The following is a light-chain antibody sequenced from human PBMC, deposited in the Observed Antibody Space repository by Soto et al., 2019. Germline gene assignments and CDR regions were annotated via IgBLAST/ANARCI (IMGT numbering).Light chain of an antibody. V-gene: IGLV2-8*01. Sequence: QSALTQPPSASGSPGQSVTISCTGTSSDVGGYNYVSWYQQHPGKAPKLMIYEVSKRPSGVPDRFSGSKPGNTDSLTVSGLQAEDEADYYCSSYAGSNNLVFGGGTKLTVL. CDR2: EVS. J-gene: IGLJ2*01. CDR1: SSDVGGYNY. CDR3: SSYAGSNNLV.